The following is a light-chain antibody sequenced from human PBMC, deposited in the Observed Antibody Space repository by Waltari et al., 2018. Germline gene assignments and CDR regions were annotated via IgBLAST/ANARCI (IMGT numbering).Light chain of an antibody. CDR2: DVS. J-gene: IGLJ3*02. CDR1: SSDVGGYNY. V-gene: IGLV2-23*02. Sequence: QSALTQPASVSGSPGQSITISCTGTSSDVGGYNYVSWYQQQPGKAPKLMIYDVSKRPSGVSNRFSGSKSGNTASLTISGLQAEDEADYYCCSYAGSSTVVFGGGTKLTVL. CDR3: CSYAGSSTVV.